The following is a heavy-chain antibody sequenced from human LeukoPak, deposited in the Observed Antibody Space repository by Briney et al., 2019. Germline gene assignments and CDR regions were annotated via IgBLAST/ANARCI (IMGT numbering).Heavy chain of an antibody. Sequence: GGSLRLSCAASGFTVSGNYMSWVRQAPGKGLEYVSAISPDGGNTYYADSVKGRFSISRDNSKNTLYLQMSSLRPEDTAVYYCVPKGTEGYWGQGTLATVSS. J-gene: IGHJ4*02. CDR3: VPKGTEGY. V-gene: IGHV3-64D*06. CDR1: GFTVSGNY. CDR2: ISPDGGNT.